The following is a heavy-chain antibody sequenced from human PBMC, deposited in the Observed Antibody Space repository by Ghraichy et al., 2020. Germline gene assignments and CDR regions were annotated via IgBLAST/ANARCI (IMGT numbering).Heavy chain of an antibody. D-gene: IGHD3/OR15-3a*01. CDR1: GFTFSSYA. Sequence: GSLRPSCAASGFTFSSYAMSWVRQAPGKGLEWVSAISGSGGSTYYADSVKGRFTISRDNSKNTLYLQMNSLRAEDTAVYYCSKTSWTGLVYRHFDYWGQGTLVTVSS. CDR3: SKTSWTGLVYRHFDY. V-gene: IGHV3-23*01. CDR2: ISGSGGST. J-gene: IGHJ4*02.